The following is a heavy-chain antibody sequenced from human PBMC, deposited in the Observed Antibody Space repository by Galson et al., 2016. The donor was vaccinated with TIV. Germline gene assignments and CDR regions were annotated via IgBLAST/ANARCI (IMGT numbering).Heavy chain of an antibody. V-gene: IGHV5-10-1*01. CDR2: IDPEDSYT. Sequence: QSGAEVKKPGESLRISCKTSGYNFTNYWIIWVRQMPGRGLEWVGRIDPEDSYTKYSPSFQGHVTISTDKSIGTSYLQWSSLKASDTAIYYCARPHYGDGDYWGLGTLVTVSS. CDR1: GYNFTNYW. D-gene: IGHD4-17*01. CDR3: ARPHYGDGDY. J-gene: IGHJ4*02.